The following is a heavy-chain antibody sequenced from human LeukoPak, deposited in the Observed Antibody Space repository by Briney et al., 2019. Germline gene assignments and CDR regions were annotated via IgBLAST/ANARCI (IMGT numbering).Heavy chain of an antibody. CDR3: ARRAVETTFYYYYYMDV. Sequence: PSETLSLTCAVYGGSFSSYYWSWIRQPPGKGLGWIGEIYHSGSTNYNPSLKSRVTISVDTSKNQFSLKLSSVTAADTAVYYCARRAVETTFYYYYYMDVWGKGTTVTVSS. CDR1: GGSFSSYY. CDR2: IYHSGST. D-gene: IGHD2/OR15-2a*01. V-gene: IGHV4-34*01. J-gene: IGHJ6*03.